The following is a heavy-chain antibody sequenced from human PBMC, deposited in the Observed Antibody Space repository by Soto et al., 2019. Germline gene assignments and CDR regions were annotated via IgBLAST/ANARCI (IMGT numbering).Heavy chain of an antibody. Sequence: QLQLVESGGGVVQPEKSLRLSCEASGFTFSAFDMHWVRQSPGKGLEWVATSSYDGDTKYYANSVKGRFTISRDNSRNSLDLHMNSLRVEDTAMYYCTRDWSAVIGTPFDLGGRGTMVGVSS. CDR1: GFTFSAFD. V-gene: IGHV3-30*13. CDR2: SSYDGDTK. D-gene: IGHD6-19*01. J-gene: IGHJ3*01. CDR3: TRDWSAVIGTPFDL.